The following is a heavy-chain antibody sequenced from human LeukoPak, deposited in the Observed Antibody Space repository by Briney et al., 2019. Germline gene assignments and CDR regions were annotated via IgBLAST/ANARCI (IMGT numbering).Heavy chain of an antibody. J-gene: IGHJ4*02. CDR1: GGSITSDY. CDR2: ISYSEST. Sequence: SETLSLTCTVSGGSITSDYWNWIRQPPGKGLEWIGCISYSESTNYNPSLKSRVTISVDTSKNQFSLKLSSVTAADTAVYYCAREAYCGGDCYSGFDYWGQGTLVTVSS. V-gene: IGHV4-59*01. CDR3: AREAYCGGDCYSGFDY. D-gene: IGHD2-21*02.